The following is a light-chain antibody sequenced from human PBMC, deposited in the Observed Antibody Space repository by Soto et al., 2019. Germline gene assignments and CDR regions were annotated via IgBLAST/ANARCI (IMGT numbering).Light chain of an antibody. Sequence: DIQMTQSPSSLSASVGDRVTITCRATQSISNSLNWYQHKPGEAPKLLMYAACTLQSGVPSRFSCGGSGTDFTLTISSLQPEDFATYFCQQSHSIPFTLGPGTKVDIE. V-gene: IGKV1-39*01. CDR3: QQSHSIPFT. J-gene: IGKJ3*01. CDR2: AAC. CDR1: QSISNS.